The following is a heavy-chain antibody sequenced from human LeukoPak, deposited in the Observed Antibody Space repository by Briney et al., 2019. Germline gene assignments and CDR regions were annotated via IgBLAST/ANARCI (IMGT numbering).Heavy chain of an antibody. J-gene: IGHJ3*02. V-gene: IGHV1-2*06. D-gene: IGHD1-26*01. Sequence: ASVKVSCKASGYIFNGHFMHWVRQAPGQGLEWMGRINPNSGATNYAQKFQGRVTVTRDTSISTAYLELSRLTSDDTAVYYCARGLVGLTPHAGVFQIWGQGTKVTVSS. CDR1: GYIFNGHF. CDR2: INPNSGAT. CDR3: ARGLVGLTPHAGVFQI.